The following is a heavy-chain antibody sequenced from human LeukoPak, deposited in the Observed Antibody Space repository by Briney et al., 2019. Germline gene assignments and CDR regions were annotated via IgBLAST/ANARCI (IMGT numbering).Heavy chain of an antibody. V-gene: IGHV3-7*01. CDR2: IKHDGGED. CDR3: ARLAYCGAGCYYNWFDF. CDR1: GGSINISTYY. J-gene: IGHJ5*01. Sequence: PSETLSLTCTVSGGSINISTYYWGWIRQAPGKGLEWVANIKHDGGEDYYVDSVKGRFTIFRDNANNALFLQMSSLRAEDTALYYCARLAYCGAGCYYNWFDFWGQGTLVTVSS. D-gene: IGHD2-21*02.